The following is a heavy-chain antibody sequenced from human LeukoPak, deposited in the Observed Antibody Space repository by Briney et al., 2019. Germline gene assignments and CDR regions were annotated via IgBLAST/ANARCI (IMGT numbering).Heavy chain of an antibody. V-gene: IGHV3-30-3*01. Sequence: GGSLRLSCAASGFTFSRYAMHWVRQAPGKGLEWVAVISDDGTFALYGDSVRGRFTISRDSSKNTLYLQMNSLRPEDTAVYYCARDPYRDAPDYFDYWGQGTLVTVSS. J-gene: IGHJ4*02. CDR1: GFTFSRYA. CDR3: ARDPYRDAPDYFDY. D-gene: IGHD1-14*01. CDR2: ISDDGTFA.